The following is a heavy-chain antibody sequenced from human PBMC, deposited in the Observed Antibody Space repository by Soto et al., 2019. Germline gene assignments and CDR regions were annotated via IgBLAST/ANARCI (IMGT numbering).Heavy chain of an antibody. CDR2: IWYDGTNK. CDR3: ARDRGAVAGTRYYYGMDV. D-gene: IGHD6-13*01. J-gene: IGHJ6*02. V-gene: IGHV3-33*01. Sequence: QVQLVESGGGVVQPGRSLRLSCAASGFTFSSYGMHWVRQAPGKGLEWVAVIWYDGTNKYYADSVKGRFTISRDNSKNTLYLQMNSLSAEDTAVYYCARDRGAVAGTRYYYGMDVWGQGTTVTVSS. CDR1: GFTFSSYG.